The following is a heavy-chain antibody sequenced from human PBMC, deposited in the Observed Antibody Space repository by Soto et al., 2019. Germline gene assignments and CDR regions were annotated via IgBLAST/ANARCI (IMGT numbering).Heavy chain of an antibody. CDR2: IWYDGSNK. CDR1: GFTFSNYG. V-gene: IGHV3-33*01. CDR3: GRGNYDRSGYPDY. Sequence: QVQLVESGGGVVQPGRSLRLSCAASGFTFSNYGMHWVRQAPGKGLEWVAVIWYDGSNKYYADSVKGRFTISRDNSKNTLYLKMDSLRAEDTAVYYCGRGNYDRSGYPDYWGQGTLVTVSS. D-gene: IGHD3-22*01. J-gene: IGHJ4*02.